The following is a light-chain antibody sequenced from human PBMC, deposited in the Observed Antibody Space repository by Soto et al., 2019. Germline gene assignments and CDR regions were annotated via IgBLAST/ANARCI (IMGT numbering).Light chain of an antibody. CDR3: QVWDISSDQYL. CDR1: NIGSKS. V-gene: IGLV3-21*02. CDR2: DDS. Sequence: SYELTQPPSVSVAPGQTARITCGGNNIGSKSVHWYQQRPGQAPVLVLYDDSNRPSGIPERFSGSNSGSTATLTISSVKAGDEADYFCQVWDISSDQYLFGTGTKLTVL. J-gene: IGLJ1*01.